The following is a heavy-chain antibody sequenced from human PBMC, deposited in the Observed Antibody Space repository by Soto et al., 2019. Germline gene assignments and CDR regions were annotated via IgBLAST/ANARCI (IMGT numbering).Heavy chain of an antibody. CDR1: GFTFDNYP. CDR3: AKDRDGGSYFDLPDSFDV. J-gene: IGHJ3*01. V-gene: IGHV3-9*01. D-gene: IGHD1-26*01. Sequence: EVLLVESGGGLVQPGRSLKLSCAASGFTFDNYPMHWVRQAPGKGLEWVSTIGWNGDKIAYAASVKGRFTVSRDNAKNSLYLPMKSLRVDDTALYYCAKDRDGGSYFDLPDSFDVWGQGTVVTVSS. CDR2: IGWNGDKI.